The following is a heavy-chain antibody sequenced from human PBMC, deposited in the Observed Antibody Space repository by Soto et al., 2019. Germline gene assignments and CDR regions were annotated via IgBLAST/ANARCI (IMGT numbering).Heavy chain of an antibody. CDR3: ARCTAVTTFDAFDI. V-gene: IGHV1-18*01. J-gene: IGHJ3*02. D-gene: IGHD4-17*01. CDR2: ISAYNGNT. Sequence: ASVKVSCKASGYTFTSYGISWVRQAPGQGLEWMGWISAYNGNTNYAQELQGRVTMTTDTSTSTAYMELRSLRSDDTAVYYCARCTAVTTFDAFDIWGQGTMVTVSS. CDR1: GYTFTSYG.